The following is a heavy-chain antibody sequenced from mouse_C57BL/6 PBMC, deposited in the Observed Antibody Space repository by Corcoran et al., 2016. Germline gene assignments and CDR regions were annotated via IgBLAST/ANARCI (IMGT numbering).Heavy chain of an antibody. CDR1: GYTFTTYG. D-gene: IGHD2-5*01. V-gene: IGHV9-3*01. CDR2: INTYSGVP. CDR3: VRDSNWYFDV. J-gene: IGHJ1*03. Sequence: QIQLVQSGPELKKPGETVKISCKASGYTFTTYGMSWMKQAPGKGLKWMGWINTYSGVPTYADDFKGRFAFSLETSASTSYLQINNLENEDTATYFCVRDSNWYFDVWGTGTTVTVS.